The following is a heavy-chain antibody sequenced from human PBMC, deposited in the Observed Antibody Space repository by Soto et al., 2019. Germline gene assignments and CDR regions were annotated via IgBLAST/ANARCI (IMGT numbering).Heavy chain of an antibody. CDR1: GGSISSYY. V-gene: IGHV4-59*01. CDR3: ARAAGYSYPIDP. D-gene: IGHD5-18*01. CDR2: IYYSGST. Sequence: PSETLSLTCTVSGGSISSYYWSWIRQPPGKGLEWIGYIYYSGSTNYNPSLKSRVTISVDTSKNQFSLKLSSVTAADTAVYYCARAAGYSYPIDPWGQGTLVTVSS. J-gene: IGHJ5*02.